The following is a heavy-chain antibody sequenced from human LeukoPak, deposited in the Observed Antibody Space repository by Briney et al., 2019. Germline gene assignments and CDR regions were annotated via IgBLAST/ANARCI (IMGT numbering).Heavy chain of an antibody. J-gene: IGHJ4*02. CDR1: GFTFSDYW. CDR2: IRQDDSEK. V-gene: IGHV3-7*01. CDR3: ATDRKVGTWDPRFNY. D-gene: IGHD4-23*01. Sequence: GGSLRLSCSASGFTFSDYWMMWVRQAPGKGLEWVGNIRQDDSEKNYVDSVKGRFTISRDNAKFSLYLQMSSLRAEDTAIYYCATDRKVGTWDPRFNYWGQGTLVTVSS.